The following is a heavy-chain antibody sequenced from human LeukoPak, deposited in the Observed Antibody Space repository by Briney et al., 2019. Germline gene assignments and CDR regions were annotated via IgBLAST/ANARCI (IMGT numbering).Heavy chain of an antibody. Sequence: PGGSLRLSCAASGFTVSSNYMSWVRQAPGKGLEWVSVIYSGGSTYYADSVKGRFTISRDNSKNTLYLQMNSLRAEDTAVYYCARGQSRLRYFDWLPYDYWGQGTLVTVS. CDR1: GFTVSSNY. D-gene: IGHD3-9*01. J-gene: IGHJ4*02. CDR3: ARGQSRLRYFDWLPYDY. CDR2: IYSGGST. V-gene: IGHV3-53*01.